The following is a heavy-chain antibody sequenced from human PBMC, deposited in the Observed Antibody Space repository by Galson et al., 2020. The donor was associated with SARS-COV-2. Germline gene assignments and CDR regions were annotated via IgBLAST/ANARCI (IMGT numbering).Heavy chain of an antibody. V-gene: IGHV1-24*01. Sequence: ASVKVSCKVSGYTLTELSMHWVRQAPGKGLEWMGGFDPEDGETIYAQKFQGRVTMTEDTSTDTAYMELSSLRSEDTAVYYCATAPPYYYDSRGNWFDPWGQGTLFTVSS. CDR1: GYTLTELS. J-gene: IGHJ5*02. CDR3: ATAPPYYYDSRGNWFDP. CDR2: FDPEDGET. D-gene: IGHD3-22*01.